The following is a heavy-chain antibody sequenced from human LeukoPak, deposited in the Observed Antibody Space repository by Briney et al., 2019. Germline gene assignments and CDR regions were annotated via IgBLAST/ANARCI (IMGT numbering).Heavy chain of an antibody. D-gene: IGHD2-15*01. CDR2: ISSSSSI. J-gene: IGHJ4*02. CDR1: GFTFSSYN. CDR3: ARQRQGSFDY. V-gene: IGHV3-48*02. Sequence: GGSLRLSCAASGFTFSSYNMNWVRQAPGKGLEWISFISSSSSIYYADSVKGRFTISRDNARNSLYLQMNSLRDEDTAVFYCARQRQGSFDYWGQGTLATVSS.